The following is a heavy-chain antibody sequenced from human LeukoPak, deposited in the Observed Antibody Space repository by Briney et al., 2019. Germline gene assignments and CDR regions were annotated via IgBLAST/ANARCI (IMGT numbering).Heavy chain of an antibody. V-gene: IGHV1-69*13. CDR3: AKGFLEWKNWFDP. D-gene: IGHD3-3*01. CDR2: IIPIFGTA. CDR1: GGTFSSYA. J-gene: IGHJ5*02. Sequence: VKVSCKASGGTFSSYAISWVRQAPGQGLEWMGGIIPIFGTANYAQKFQGRVTITADKSTSTAYMELSSLRSEDTAVYYCAKGFLEWKNWFDPWGQGTLVTVSS.